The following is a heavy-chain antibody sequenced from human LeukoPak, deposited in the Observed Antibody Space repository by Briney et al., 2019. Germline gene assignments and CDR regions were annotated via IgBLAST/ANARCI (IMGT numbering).Heavy chain of an antibody. V-gene: IGHV3-21*01. D-gene: IGHD6-13*01. Sequence: PGGSLRLSFAASGFTFSSYSMNGVRQAPGKGRGWVSSISSIRGDIYYADSVRGGFTISRENAKNSLYLQMHSLTAEDTVVYYCARVGGYSGRHYYWGKGNLVTVSS. CDR2: ISSIRGDI. CDR1: GFTFSSYS. CDR3: ARVGGYSGRHYY. J-gene: IGHJ4*02.